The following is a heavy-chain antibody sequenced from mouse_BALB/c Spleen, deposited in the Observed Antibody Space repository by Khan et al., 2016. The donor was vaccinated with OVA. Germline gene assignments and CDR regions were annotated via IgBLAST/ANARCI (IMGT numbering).Heavy chain of an antibody. CDR2: IRYDGDS. CDR3: ARGGSSGPAWFTY. Sequence: EVKLEVSGPGLVKPSQSLSLTCSVTGYSIISGYFWNWIRQFPGNKLEWMGYIRYDGDSNYNPSLKNRISITRDTSKNLFFLRLKSVTPEDTATYYCARGGSSGPAWFTYWGQGTLVTVSA. V-gene: IGHV3-6*02. J-gene: IGHJ3*01. CDR1: GYSIISGYF. D-gene: IGHD3-1*01.